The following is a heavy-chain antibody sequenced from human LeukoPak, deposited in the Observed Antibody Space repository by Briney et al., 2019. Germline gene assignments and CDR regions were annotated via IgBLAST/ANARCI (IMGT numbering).Heavy chain of an antibody. CDR1: GGSFSGYY. V-gene: IGHV4-34*01. CDR2: INHSGST. J-gene: IGHJ4*02. D-gene: IGHD6-13*01. Sequence: PSETLSLTCAVYGGSFSGYYWSWIRQPPGKGLEWIGEINHSGSTNYNPSLKSRVTISVDTSKNQFSLKLSSVTAADTAVYYCARHEGYSSSSDYWGQGTLVTVSS. CDR3: ARHEGYSSSSDY.